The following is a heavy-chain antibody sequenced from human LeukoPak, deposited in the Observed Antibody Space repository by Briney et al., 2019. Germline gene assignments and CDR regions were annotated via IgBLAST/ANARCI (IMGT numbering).Heavy chain of an antibody. V-gene: IGHV3-23*01. J-gene: IGHJ4*02. D-gene: IGHD3-22*01. CDR1: GLTFSSYA. CDR3: AKTSGGSSGYYSEFDY. Sequence: AGGSLRLSCAASGLTFSSYAMSWVRQAPGKGLEWVSAITGSGGSTYYADSVKGRFTISRDNSKNTLYLQMNSLRAEDTAVYYCAKTSGGSSGYYSEFDYWGQGTLVTVSS. CDR2: ITGSGGST.